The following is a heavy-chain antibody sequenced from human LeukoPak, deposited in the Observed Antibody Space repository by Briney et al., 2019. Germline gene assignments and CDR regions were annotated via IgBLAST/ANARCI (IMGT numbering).Heavy chain of an antibody. CDR2: INHSGST. J-gene: IGHJ4*02. CDR3: ARGLNYYGSGSYYYFDY. Sequence: SETLSLTCAVYGGSFSGYYWSWIRQPPGKGLEWIGEINHSGSTNYNPSLKSRVTISVDTSNNQFSLKLSSVTAADTAVYYCARGLNYYGSGSYYYFDYWGQGTRVTVSS. D-gene: IGHD3-10*01. V-gene: IGHV4-34*01. CDR1: GGSFSGYY.